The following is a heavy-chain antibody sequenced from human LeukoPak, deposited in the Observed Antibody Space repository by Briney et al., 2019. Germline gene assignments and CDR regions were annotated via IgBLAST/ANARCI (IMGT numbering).Heavy chain of an antibody. D-gene: IGHD6-19*01. V-gene: IGHV4-39*07. CDR3: ARGVWLARDY. CDR2: LYHSGST. Sequence: KPSETLSLTCTVSGGSTSSSSYYWGWIRQPPGKGLEWIGSLYHSGSTFYNPSLKSRVSISTDTSKNQFSLRLSSVTAADTAVYYCARGVWLARDYWGQGILVTVSS. CDR1: GGSTSSSSYY. J-gene: IGHJ4*02.